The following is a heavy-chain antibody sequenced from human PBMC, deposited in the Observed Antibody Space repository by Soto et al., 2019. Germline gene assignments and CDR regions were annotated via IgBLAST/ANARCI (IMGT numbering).Heavy chain of an antibody. D-gene: IGHD2-15*01. V-gene: IGHV3-33*01. CDR1: GFTFSSYG. Sequence: GGSLRLSCAASGFTFSSYGMHWVRQAPGKGLEWVSVIWYDGSNKYYADSVKGRFTISRDNSKNTLYLQMNSLRAEDTAVYYCASEYGRYCSGGSCHYYYYYMDVWGKGTTVTVSS. J-gene: IGHJ6*03. CDR3: ASEYGRYCSGGSCHYYYYYMDV. CDR2: IWYDGSNK.